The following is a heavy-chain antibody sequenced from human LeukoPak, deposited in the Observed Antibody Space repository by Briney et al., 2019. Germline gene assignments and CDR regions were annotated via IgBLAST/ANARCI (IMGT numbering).Heavy chain of an antibody. V-gene: IGHV4-34*01. Sequence: SETLSLTCAVYGGSFSGYYWSWIRHPPGKGLEWIGEINHSGSTNYNPSLKSRVTISVDTSKNQFSLKLSSVTAADTAVYYCASYGSGSYYKDYWGQGTLVTVSS. J-gene: IGHJ4*02. CDR3: ASYGSGSYYKDY. D-gene: IGHD3-10*01. CDR2: INHSGST. CDR1: GGSFSGYY.